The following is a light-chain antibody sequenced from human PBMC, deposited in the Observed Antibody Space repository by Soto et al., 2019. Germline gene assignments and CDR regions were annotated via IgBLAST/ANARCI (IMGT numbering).Light chain of an antibody. CDR1: QSIGTF. CDR3: QQAFSAEWT. Sequence: IQMTQSPSSLSASVGDRVSITCRASQSIGTFLNWYQQKPGEAPNLLIHTSFSLYSGVPSRFSGSGSGTDFTLTISSLQPEDFATYFCQQAFSAEWTFGQATKVEFK. J-gene: IGKJ1*01. V-gene: IGKV1-39*01. CDR2: TSF.